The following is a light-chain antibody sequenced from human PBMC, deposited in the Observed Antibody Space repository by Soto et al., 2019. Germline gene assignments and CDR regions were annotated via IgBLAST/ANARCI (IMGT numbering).Light chain of an antibody. Sequence: EIVMTQLPATLSVSPGETVTLSCRASQSVTSNLAWYQQKPGQAPRLLIYGASTRATGTPVIFSGSGSGTEFTLTISSPQPEDFAVYYCQQYHDWPSFGGGTKVEIK. V-gene: IGKV3-15*01. CDR2: GAS. J-gene: IGKJ4*01. CDR3: QQYHDWPS. CDR1: QSVTSN.